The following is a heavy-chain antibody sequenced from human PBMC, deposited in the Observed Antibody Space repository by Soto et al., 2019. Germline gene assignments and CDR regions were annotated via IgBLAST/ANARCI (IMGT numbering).Heavy chain of an antibody. CDR3: ATSAAAGSILWFDP. D-gene: IGHD6-13*01. J-gene: IGHJ5*02. Sequence: SVKVSCKASGGTFSSYTTSWVRQAPGQGLEWMGRIIPILGIANYAQKFQGRVTITADKSTSTAYMELSSLRSEDTAVYYCATSAAAGSILWFDPWGQGTLVTVSS. CDR2: IIPILGIA. CDR1: GGTFSSYT. V-gene: IGHV1-69*02.